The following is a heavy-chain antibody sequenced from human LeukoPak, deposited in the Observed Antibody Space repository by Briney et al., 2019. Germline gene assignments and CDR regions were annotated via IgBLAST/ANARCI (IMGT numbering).Heavy chain of an antibody. D-gene: IGHD3-16*01. CDR3: ARQLNGAYRPFDY. Sequence: SETLSLTCTVSGDSISSGGYYWTWIRQHPGEGLECIEYIYNSGSTYYNPSLKSRLTMSIDTSKNQFSLKLSSVTAADTAVYYCARQLNGAYRPFDYWGRGTLVTVSS. V-gene: IGHV4-31*03. CDR1: GDSISSGGYY. J-gene: IGHJ4*02. CDR2: IYNSGST.